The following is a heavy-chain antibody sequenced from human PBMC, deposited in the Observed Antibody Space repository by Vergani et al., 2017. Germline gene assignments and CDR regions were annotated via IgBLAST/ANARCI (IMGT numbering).Heavy chain of an antibody. D-gene: IGHD6-6*01. V-gene: IGHV3-13*01. CDR2: IGTAGDT. Sequence: VQLVESGGGVVQPGRSLRLSCAVSGFTFSTYDMHWVRQATGKGLEWVSAIGTAGDTYYPGSVKGRFTISRENAKNSLYLQMNGLRAGDTAVYYCARRDSSSPALDYWGQGTLVTVSS. CDR3: ARRDSSSPALDY. J-gene: IGHJ4*02. CDR1: GFTFSTYD.